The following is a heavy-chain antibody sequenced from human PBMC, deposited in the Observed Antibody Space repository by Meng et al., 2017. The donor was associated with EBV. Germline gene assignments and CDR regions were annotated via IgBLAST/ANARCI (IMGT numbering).Heavy chain of an antibody. CDR3: ARPFPSWQSPRLDPFGA. J-gene: IGHJ5*02. CDR2: VHYTGST. D-gene: IGHD6-19*01. CDR1: GDSISSFYY. V-gene: IGHV4-39*01. Sequence: RHRREVGPGQVRLSETPAPSCIVSGDSISSFYYWGWIRRPQGRGLELIGSVHYTGSTYYSPSLKSRVTVSVDTSKNQFSLRLTSVTAADTAVYYCARPFPSWQSPRLDPFGAWGQGTLVTVSS.